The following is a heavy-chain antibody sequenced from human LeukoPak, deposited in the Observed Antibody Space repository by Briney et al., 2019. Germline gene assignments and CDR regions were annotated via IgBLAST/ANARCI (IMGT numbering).Heavy chain of an antibody. V-gene: IGHV1-2*02. CDR2: INPNSGGT. CDR3: ARVLEEVSYFDY. Sequence: GASVTVSCKASGYTFTGYYMHWVRQAPGQGLEWMGWINPNSGGTNYAQKFQGRVTMTRDTSISTAYMELSRLRSDDTAVYYCARVLEEVSYFDYWGQGTLVTVSS. D-gene: IGHD2-15*01. CDR1: GYTFTGYY. J-gene: IGHJ4*02.